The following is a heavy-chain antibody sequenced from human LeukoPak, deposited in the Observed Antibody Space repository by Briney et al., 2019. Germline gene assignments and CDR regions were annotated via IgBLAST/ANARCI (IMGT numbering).Heavy chain of an antibody. CDR1: GFTFSTYW. Sequence: LGGSLLLSCAASGFTFSTYWMSWVRQAPGKGLEWVANIKQDGSDKTFVDSVRGRFTISRDNAKNSVYLQMNSLRAEDTAVYYCATQWDHWGQGTPVTVSS. D-gene: IGHD6-19*01. V-gene: IGHV3-7*03. CDR2: IKQDGSDK. J-gene: IGHJ4*02. CDR3: ATQWDH.